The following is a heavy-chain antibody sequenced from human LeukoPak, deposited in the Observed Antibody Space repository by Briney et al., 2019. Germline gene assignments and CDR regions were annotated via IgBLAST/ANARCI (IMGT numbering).Heavy chain of an antibody. Sequence: ASVKASCKASGHIVVSYGISWVRQAPGQELEWMGWISGYNGKINYAQKFQGRVTMTTDTSTSTACLELRSLTSEDTAVYYCARRFCSSVSCYDDDAFDVWGQGTLVTVSS. J-gene: IGHJ3*01. D-gene: IGHD2-2*01. CDR2: ISGYNGKI. CDR1: GHIVVSYG. V-gene: IGHV1-18*01. CDR3: ARRFCSSVSCYDDDAFDV.